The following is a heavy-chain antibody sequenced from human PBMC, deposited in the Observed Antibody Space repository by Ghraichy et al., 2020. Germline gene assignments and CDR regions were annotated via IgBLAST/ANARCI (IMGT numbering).Heavy chain of an antibody. CDR1: GFTFSSYW. D-gene: IGHD2-2*01. V-gene: IGHV3-7*03. J-gene: IGHJ4*02. CDR3: ARDRALYCSSTSCYSHFDY. CDR2: IKQDGSEK. Sequence: GESLNISCAASGFTFSSYWMSWVRQAPGKGLEWVANIKQDGSEKYYVDSVKGRFTISRDNAKNSLYLQMNSLRAEDTAVYYCARDRALYCSSTSCYSHFDYWGQGTLVTVSS.